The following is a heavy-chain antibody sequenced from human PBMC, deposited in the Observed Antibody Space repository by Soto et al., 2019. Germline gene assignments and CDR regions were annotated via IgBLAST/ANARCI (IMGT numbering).Heavy chain of an antibody. J-gene: IGHJ6*02. Sequence: EVQLLESGGGLVQPGGSLRLSCAASGFTFSSYAMNWVRQAPGKGLEWVSAISGSGGSTYYADSVKGRFTISRDNSKNTLYLQMNSLRAKDTVVYYCAKVMVIYYYYYGMDVWGQGTTVTVSS. V-gene: IGHV3-23*01. CDR2: ISGSGGST. D-gene: IGHD2-21*01. CDR1: GFTFSSYA. CDR3: AKVMVIYYYYYGMDV.